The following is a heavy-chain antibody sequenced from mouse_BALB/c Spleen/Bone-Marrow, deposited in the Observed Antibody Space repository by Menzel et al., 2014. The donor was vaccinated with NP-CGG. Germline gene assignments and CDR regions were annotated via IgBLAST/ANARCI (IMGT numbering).Heavy chain of an antibody. CDR3: ARYFDF. V-gene: IGHV4-1*02. J-gene: IGHJ1*01. Sequence: EVKLVESRGGLVQPGGSLKLSCAASGFDFSRYWMSWVRQAPGKGLEWIGEINPDSSTTNYKPSLKDKCIITIDKAKNTLSLQIGKVKSEDRASDNGARYFDFWGPGTTVTVSS. CDR2: INPDSSTT. CDR1: GFDFSRYW.